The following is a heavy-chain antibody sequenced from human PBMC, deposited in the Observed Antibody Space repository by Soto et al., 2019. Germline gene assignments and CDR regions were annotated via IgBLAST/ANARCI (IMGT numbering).Heavy chain of an antibody. Sequence: GGSLRLSCAASGFTFSSYAMSWVRQAPGKGLEWVSAISGSGGSTYYADSVKGRFTISRDNSKNTLYLQMNSLRAEDTAVYYCAKDSHGGEQWLSGYFDYWGQGTLVTVSS. CDR1: GFTFSSYA. CDR3: AKDSHGGEQWLSGYFDY. J-gene: IGHJ4*02. D-gene: IGHD6-19*01. V-gene: IGHV3-23*01. CDR2: ISGSGGST.